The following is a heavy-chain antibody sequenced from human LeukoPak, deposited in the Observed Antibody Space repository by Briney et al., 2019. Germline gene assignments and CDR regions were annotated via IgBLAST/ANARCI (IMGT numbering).Heavy chain of an antibody. J-gene: IGHJ4*02. CDR2: IYSGGST. CDR1: GFTVSSNY. D-gene: IGHD4-17*01. CDR3: ARDPPTVTTLSSQDY. Sequence: PGGSLRLSCAASGFTVSSNYMIWIRQAPGKGLEWVSVIYSGGSTYYADSVKGRFTISRDNSKNTLYLQMNSLRAEDTAVYYCARDPPTVTTLSSQDYWGQGTLVTVSS. V-gene: IGHV3-66*01.